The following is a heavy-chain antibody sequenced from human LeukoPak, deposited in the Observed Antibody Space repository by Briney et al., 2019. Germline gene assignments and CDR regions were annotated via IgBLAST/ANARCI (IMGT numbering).Heavy chain of an antibody. J-gene: IGHJ4*02. CDR3: AKDIEGIAAAGTGFDY. Sequence: GGSLRLSCAASGFTFSSYAMHWVRQAPGKGLEWVSGISWNSGSIGYADSVKGRFTISRDNAKNSLYLQMNSLRAEDTALYYCAKDIEGIAAAGTGFDYWGQGTLVAVSS. D-gene: IGHD6-13*01. CDR2: ISWNSGSI. CDR1: GFTFSSYA. V-gene: IGHV3-9*01.